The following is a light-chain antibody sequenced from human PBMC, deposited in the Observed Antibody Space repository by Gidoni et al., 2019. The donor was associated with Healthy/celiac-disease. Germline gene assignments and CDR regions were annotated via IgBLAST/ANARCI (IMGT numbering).Light chain of an antibody. V-gene: IGLV3-21*02. CDR1: NTGRQS. Sequence: SYVLTQPPSVSVAPGPTARIIRGGNNTGRQSVHWYQPKPGQAPVLVVYADSDRPSGIPERFAGSKSGNTATLTISRVEAGDEADYYCHVWDSFSEPVIFGAGTKLTVL. CDR3: HVWDSFSEPVI. J-gene: IGLJ2*01. CDR2: ADS.